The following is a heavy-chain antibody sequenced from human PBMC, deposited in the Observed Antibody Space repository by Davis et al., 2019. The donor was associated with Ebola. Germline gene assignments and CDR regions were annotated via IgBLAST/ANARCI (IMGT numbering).Heavy chain of an antibody. CDR1: GGSFSGYY. V-gene: IGHV4-30-4*01. CDR2: IYYSGST. J-gene: IGHJ4*02. D-gene: IGHD3-3*01. CDR3: ARGQQDGLLEWPYFDY. Sequence: LRLSCAVYGGSFSGYYWSWIRQPPGKGLEWIGYIYYSGSTYYNPSLKSRVTISVDTSKNQFSLKLSSVTAADTAVYYCARGQQDGLLEWPYFDYWGQGTLVTVSS.